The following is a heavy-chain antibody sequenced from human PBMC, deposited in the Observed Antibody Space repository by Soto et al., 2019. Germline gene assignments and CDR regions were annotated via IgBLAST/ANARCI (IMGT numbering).Heavy chain of an antibody. CDR2: IYYSGST. J-gene: IGHJ5*02. V-gene: IGHV4-59*01. D-gene: IGHD6-13*01. CDR1: GGSISSYY. Sequence: SETLSLTCTVSGGSISSYYWSWIRQPPGKGLEWIGYIYYSGSTNYNPSLKSRVTISVDTSKNQFSLKLSSVTAADTAVYYCARSPGYSSSWSNWFDPWGQGTLVT. CDR3: ARSPGYSSSWSNWFDP.